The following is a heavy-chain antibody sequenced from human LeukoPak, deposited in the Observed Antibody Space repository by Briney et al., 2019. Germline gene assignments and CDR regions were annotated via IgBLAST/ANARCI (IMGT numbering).Heavy chain of an antibody. Sequence: SETLSLTCTVSGYSISSGYYWGWTRQPPGKGLEWIGSIYHSGSTYYSPSLKSRVTISVDTSKNQFSLKLSSVTAADTAVYYCARNKLVDFYYYYYMDVWGKGTTVTVSS. CDR3: ARNKLVDFYYYYYMDV. J-gene: IGHJ6*03. D-gene: IGHD6-13*01. V-gene: IGHV4-38-2*02. CDR2: IYHSGST. CDR1: GYSISSGYY.